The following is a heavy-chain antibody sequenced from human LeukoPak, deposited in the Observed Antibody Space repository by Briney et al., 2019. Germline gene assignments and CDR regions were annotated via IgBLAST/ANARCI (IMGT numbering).Heavy chain of an antibody. D-gene: IGHD2-2*02. Sequence: PSETLSLTCTVSGGSISGSSYYWGWIRQPPGKGLEWIGSMYYSGSTHYNPSLKSRVSISVDTSKNQFSLKLSSVTAADTAVYYCARPYTTSTYYFDYWGQGTLVTVSS. CDR2: MYYSGST. CDR3: ARPYTTSTYYFDY. J-gene: IGHJ4*02. CDR1: GGSISGSSYY. V-gene: IGHV4-39*01.